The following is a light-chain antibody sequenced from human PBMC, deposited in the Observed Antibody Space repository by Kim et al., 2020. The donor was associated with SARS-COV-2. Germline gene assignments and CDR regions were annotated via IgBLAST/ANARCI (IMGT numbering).Light chain of an antibody. V-gene: IGLV3-19*01. J-gene: IGLJ2*01. CDR2: GKN. CDR3: NSRDSSGKHVV. CDR1: SLRSYY. Sequence: SSELTQDPAVSVALGQTVRITCQGDSLRSYYASWYQQKPGQAPVLVIYGKNNRPSGIPDRFSGSSSGNTASLTITGAQAEDDADYYCNSRDSSGKHVVFGGGTQLTVL.